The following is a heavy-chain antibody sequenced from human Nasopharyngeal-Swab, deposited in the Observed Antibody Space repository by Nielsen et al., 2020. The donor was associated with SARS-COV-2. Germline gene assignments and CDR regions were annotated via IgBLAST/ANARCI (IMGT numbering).Heavy chain of an antibody. V-gene: IGHV3-33*01. CDR1: GFSFGSYG. Sequence: GESLKISCAASGFSFGSYGMHWVRHAPGKGLEWVAVIWYDGSKKYYADSVKGRFTISRDNSKNTLYLQMNSLRAEDTAVYYCARGQESYSSSWLNWYFDLWGRGTLVTVSS. CDR3: ARGQESYSSSWLNWYFDL. J-gene: IGHJ2*01. CDR2: IWYDGSKK. D-gene: IGHD6-13*01.